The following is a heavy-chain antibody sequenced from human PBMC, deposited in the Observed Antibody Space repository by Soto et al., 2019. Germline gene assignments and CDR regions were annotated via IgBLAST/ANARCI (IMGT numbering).Heavy chain of an antibody. Sequence: QVQLQESGPGLVKPSQTLSLTCTVSGGSISSGGYYWSWIRQHPGKGLEWIGYIYYSGSTYYNPYLKSRVTISVDTSKNQFSLKLSSVTAADTAVYYCARDGGSLMEQLVDRSYYYYMDVWGKGTTVTVSS. CDR3: ARDGGSLMEQLVDRSYYYYMDV. J-gene: IGHJ6*03. D-gene: IGHD6-13*01. CDR2: IYYSGST. CDR1: GGSISSGGYY. V-gene: IGHV4-31*03.